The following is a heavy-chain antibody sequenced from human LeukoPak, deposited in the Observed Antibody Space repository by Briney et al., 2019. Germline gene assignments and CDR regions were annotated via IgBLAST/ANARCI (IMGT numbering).Heavy chain of an antibody. CDR2: ISDSGGST. CDR1: GFTFSTYA. D-gene: IGHD6-19*01. J-gene: IGHJ4*02. V-gene: IGHV3-23*01. Sequence: GGSLRLSCAASGFTFSTYAMTWVRQAPGKGLECVAAISDSGGSTNYADSVKGRFTISRDNSKNTLYLQMSSLRAEDTAVYYCAKERPSSVWAFDYWGQGTLVTVSS. CDR3: AKERPSSVWAFDY.